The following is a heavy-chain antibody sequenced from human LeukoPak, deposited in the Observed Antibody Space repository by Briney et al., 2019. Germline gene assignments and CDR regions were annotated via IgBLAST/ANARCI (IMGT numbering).Heavy chain of an antibody. CDR1: GFTFTSYW. Sequence: GGSLRLSCAASGFTFTSYWMHWVRQPPGKGLVWVSRVEHDGSRTAYADSVTGRFTISRDNARNMVYLQMNSLRAEDTAVYYCATDQGWGQGTLVTVSS. CDR2: VEHDGSRT. V-gene: IGHV3-74*01. CDR3: ATDQG. J-gene: IGHJ4*02.